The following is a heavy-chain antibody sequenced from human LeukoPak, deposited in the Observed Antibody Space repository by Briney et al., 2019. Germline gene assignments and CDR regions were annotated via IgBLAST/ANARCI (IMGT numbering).Heavy chain of an antibody. J-gene: IGHJ4*02. V-gene: IGHV3-33*01. CDR2: IWYDGSNK. D-gene: IGHD3-22*01. CDR3: ARDFVGYYDSSGYYDY. Sequence: GGSLRLSCAASGFTFSSYGMHWVRQAPGKGLEWVAVIWYDGSNKYYADSVKGRFTIFRDNSKNTLYLQMNSLRAEDTAVYYCARDFVGYYDSSGYYDYWGQGTLVTVSS. CDR1: GFTFSSYG.